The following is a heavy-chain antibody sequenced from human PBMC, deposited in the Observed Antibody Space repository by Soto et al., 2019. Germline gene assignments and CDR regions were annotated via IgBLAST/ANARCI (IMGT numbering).Heavy chain of an antibody. CDR3: ARHAPVASTVTTGFDY. CDR1: GGSISSSSYY. CDR2: IYYSGST. Sequence: SETLSLTCTVSGGSISSSSYYWGWIRQPPGKGLEWIGSIYYSGSTYYNPSLKSRVTISVDTSKNQFSLKLSSVTAADTAVYYCARHAPVASTVTTGFDYWGQGTLVTSPQ. J-gene: IGHJ4*02. D-gene: IGHD4-17*01. V-gene: IGHV4-39*01.